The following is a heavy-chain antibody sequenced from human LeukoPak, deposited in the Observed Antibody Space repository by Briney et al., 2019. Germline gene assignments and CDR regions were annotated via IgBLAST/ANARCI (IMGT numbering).Heavy chain of an antibody. V-gene: IGHV4-61*02. CDR2: IYTSGST. Sequence: SETLSLTCTVSGGSISSGSYYWSWIRQPAGKGLEWIGLIYTSGSTNYNPSLKSRVTISVDTSKNQFSLKLSSVTAADTAVYYCARGGYSSGWSPIDYYYYYGMDVWGQGTTVTVSS. CDR3: ARGGYSSGWSPIDYYYYYGMDV. CDR1: GGSISSGSYY. D-gene: IGHD6-19*01. J-gene: IGHJ6*02.